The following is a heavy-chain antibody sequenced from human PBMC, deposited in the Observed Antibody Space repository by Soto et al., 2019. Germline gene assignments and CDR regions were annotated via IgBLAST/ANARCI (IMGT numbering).Heavy chain of an antibody. CDR3: ASGGAGYGPFTRELPDH. V-gene: IGHV1-45*02. D-gene: IGHD1-26*01. J-gene: IGHJ4*02. Sequence: QMQLVQSGAEVKKPGSSVTVSCKALGNTFTYRYLHWVRQAPGQALEWMGWITPFNGDVHYAQKFQERVTITRDRSINTAYMRMSSLRSEDTAMYYCASGGAGYGPFTRELPDHWGQGTLVTVSS. CDR1: GNTFTYRY. CDR2: ITPFNGDV.